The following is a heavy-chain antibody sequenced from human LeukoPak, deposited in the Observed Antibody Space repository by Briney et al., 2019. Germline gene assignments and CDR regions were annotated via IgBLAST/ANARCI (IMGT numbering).Heavy chain of an antibody. CDR1: GFTFSNYG. CDR2: ISGGGESR. CDR3: EKDSPILTI. V-gene: IGHV3-23*01. J-gene: IGHJ3*02. Sequence: GGSLRLSCAVSGFTFSNYGMSWIRQAPGQGLEWVSAISGGGESRYYADSVKGRFTISRDNSKNTLYLQMNSLRAEDPAVFSFEKDSPILTIWGQGTMVTVSS. D-gene: IGHD3-3*01.